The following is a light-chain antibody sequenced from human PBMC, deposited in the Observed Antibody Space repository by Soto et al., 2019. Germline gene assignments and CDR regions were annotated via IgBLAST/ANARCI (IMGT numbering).Light chain of an antibody. CDR3: QQSYSTPIT. CDR1: QSISRY. CDR2: VAS. Sequence: DTQMTQSPSSLSASVGDRVAITCRASQSISRYLNWYQQKPGKAPKVLIYVASSLQSGVPSRFSGSGSGTDFTLTISSLQPEDRGTYSCQQSYSTPITFGQGTRLEIK. J-gene: IGKJ5*01. V-gene: IGKV1-39*01.